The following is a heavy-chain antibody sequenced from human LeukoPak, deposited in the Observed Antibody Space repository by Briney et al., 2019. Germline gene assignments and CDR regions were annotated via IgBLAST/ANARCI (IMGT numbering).Heavy chain of an antibody. J-gene: IGHJ4*02. V-gene: IGHV4-39*01. D-gene: IGHD6-13*01. CDR3: ARHSAAAEMDYFDY. Sequence: SETVSLTCTVSGGSISSSSYYWGWIRQPPGKGLEWIGSIYYSGSTYYNPSLKSRVTISVDTSKNQFSLKLSSVTAADTAVYYCARHSAAAEMDYFDYWGQGTLVTVSS. CDR1: GGSISSSSYY. CDR2: IYYSGST.